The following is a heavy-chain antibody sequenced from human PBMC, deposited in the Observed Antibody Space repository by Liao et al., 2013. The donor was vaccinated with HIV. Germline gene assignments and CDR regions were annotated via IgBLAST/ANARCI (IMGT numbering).Heavy chain of an antibody. D-gene: IGHD1-26*01. Sequence: QVQLQESGPGLVKPSETLSLTCTVSGGSISSYYWSWIRQPAGKGLEWIGRMYTSASTNYNPSLKSRVTVSVDTSKNQFSLKLTSVTAADTAVYYCARAIVGARRGYYYMDVWGKGTTVTVSS. CDR2: MYTSAST. V-gene: IGHV4-4*07. CDR3: ARAIVGARRGYYYMDV. J-gene: IGHJ6*03. CDR1: GGSISSYY.